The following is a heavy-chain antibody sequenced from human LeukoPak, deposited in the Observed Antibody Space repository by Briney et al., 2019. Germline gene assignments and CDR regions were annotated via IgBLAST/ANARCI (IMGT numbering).Heavy chain of an antibody. CDR2: IYYSGGT. Sequence: PSETLSLTCTVSGSSISNYYWNWIRQPPGKGLEWIGYIYYSGGTDYNPSLKSRVTISVDTSKNQFSLKLSSVTAADTAVYYCAREPLGDYGGNSGFDYWGQGSLVTVSS. V-gene: IGHV4-59*01. CDR3: AREPLGDYGGNSGFDY. D-gene: IGHD4-23*01. J-gene: IGHJ4*02. CDR1: GSSISNYY.